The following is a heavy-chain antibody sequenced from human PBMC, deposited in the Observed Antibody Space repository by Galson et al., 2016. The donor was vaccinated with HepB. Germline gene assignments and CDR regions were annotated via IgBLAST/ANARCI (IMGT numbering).Heavy chain of an antibody. D-gene: IGHD2-8*01. CDR3: ATEYCSNGVCSYGMDV. V-gene: IGHV3-11*01. Sequence: SLRLSCAASGFTFSDYYMHWIRQAPGKGPEWVSYIFSSGNTKYYADSVKGRFTISRDNARNSLYLQMNSLRPEDTAVYYCATEYCSNGVCSYGMDVWGHGTTVTVSS. CDR2: IFSSGNTK. CDR1: GFTFSDYY. J-gene: IGHJ6*02.